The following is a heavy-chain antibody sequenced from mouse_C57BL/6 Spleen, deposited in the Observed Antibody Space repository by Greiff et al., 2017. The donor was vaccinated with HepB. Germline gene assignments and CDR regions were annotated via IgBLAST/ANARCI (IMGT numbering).Heavy chain of an antibody. V-gene: IGHV1-64*01. CDR2: IHPNSGST. Sequence: QVQLQQPGAELVKPGASVKLSCKASGYTFTSYWMHWVKQRPGQGLEWIGMIHPNSGSTNYNEKFKSKATLTVDKSSSTAYMQLSSLTSEDSAVYYCARERFYYGNYVGYYAMDYWGQGTSVTVSS. J-gene: IGHJ4*01. CDR1: GYTFTSYW. D-gene: IGHD2-1*01. CDR3: ARERFYYGNYVGYYAMDY.